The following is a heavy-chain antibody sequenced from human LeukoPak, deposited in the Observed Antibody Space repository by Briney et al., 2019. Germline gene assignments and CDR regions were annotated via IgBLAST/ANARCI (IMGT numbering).Heavy chain of an antibody. D-gene: IGHD3-3*02. J-gene: IGHJ4*02. CDR2: ISYDGSDK. V-gene: IGHV3-30*03. CDR3: ARVPSNDYHLIDY. Sequence: GGSLRLSCAASGFTFSSYNMHWVRQAPGKGLEWVAVISYDGSDKSYADSVQGRFTISRDNPKNTLYLQMNSLRSEDTAVYYCARVPSNDYHLIDYWGQGTLVTVSS. CDR1: GFTFSSYN.